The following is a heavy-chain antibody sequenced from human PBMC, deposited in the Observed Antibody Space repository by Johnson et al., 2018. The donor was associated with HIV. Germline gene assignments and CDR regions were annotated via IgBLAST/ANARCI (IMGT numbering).Heavy chain of an antibody. V-gene: IGHV3-30*02. D-gene: IGHD1-7*01. CDR1: GFTSDDDG. CDR3: ARDPGGWNYDVAFDI. Sequence: QVQLVESGGGVVRPGGSLRLSCAASGFTSDDDGMSWVRQAPGKGLEWVAFIRYDGTRKYYAGSVKGRFTISRDNSKNTLYLQMNSLRAEDTAVYYCARDPGGWNYDVAFDIWGQGTMVTVSS. J-gene: IGHJ3*02. CDR2: IRYDGTRK.